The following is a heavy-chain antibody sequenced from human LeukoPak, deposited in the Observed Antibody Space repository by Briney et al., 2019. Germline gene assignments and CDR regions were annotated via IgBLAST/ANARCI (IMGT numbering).Heavy chain of an antibody. J-gene: IGHJ5*02. CDR2: INPNSGGT. CDR3: AREGCISSNCHVIGADKWFDP. V-gene: IGHV1-2*02. Sequence: ASVRVSCKASGYTFSASLLHWVRQAPGQPLEWMGWINPNSGGTKCAQKFQGRVTLTTDTSIGTAYMDLSRLTSDDTAVYYCAREGCISSNCHVIGADKWFDPWGQGTLVTVSS. D-gene: IGHD2-2*01. CDR1: GYTFSASL.